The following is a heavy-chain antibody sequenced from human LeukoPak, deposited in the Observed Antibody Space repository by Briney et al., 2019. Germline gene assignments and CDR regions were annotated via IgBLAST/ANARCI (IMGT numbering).Heavy chain of an antibody. CDR2: INHSGST. CDR1: GGSFSGYY. Sequence: SETLSLTCAVYGGSFSGYYWSWIRQPPGKGLEWIGEINHSGSTNYNPSLKSRVTISVDTSKNQFFLKLSSVTAADTAVYYCARGRPFWAAAGLDYWGQGTLVTVSS. V-gene: IGHV4-34*01. J-gene: IGHJ4*02. D-gene: IGHD6-13*01. CDR3: ARGRPFWAAAGLDY.